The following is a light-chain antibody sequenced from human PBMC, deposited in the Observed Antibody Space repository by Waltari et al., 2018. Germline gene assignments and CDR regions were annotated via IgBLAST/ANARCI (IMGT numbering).Light chain of an antibody. CDR2: DVT. Sequence: QSALTQPTSVSGPPGLSIPMSCIGTNRDVGAYNHITWYQQHPGKAPKLIIYDVTKWPSGVSNRVSGSKSGNTASLTISGLQADDEADYYCSSHAGSTTFVVFGGGTKLTVL. CDR3: SSHAGSTTFVV. CDR1: NRDVGAYNH. V-gene: IGLV2-23*02. J-gene: IGLJ2*01.